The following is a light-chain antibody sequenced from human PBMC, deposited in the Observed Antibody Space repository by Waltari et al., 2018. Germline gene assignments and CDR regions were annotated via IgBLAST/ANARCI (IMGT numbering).Light chain of an antibody. CDR1: SSNIGAGYD. CDR3: QSYDSSLSVV. Sequence: QSVLTQPPSVSGAPGQRVIISCTGTSSNIGAGYDVHWYQQLPGTAPKLLIYANTHRPSGVPDRFSGSKSGTSGSLAITGLQAEDEADYYCQSYDSSLSVVFGGGTKLTVL. CDR2: ANT. J-gene: IGLJ2*01. V-gene: IGLV1-40*01.